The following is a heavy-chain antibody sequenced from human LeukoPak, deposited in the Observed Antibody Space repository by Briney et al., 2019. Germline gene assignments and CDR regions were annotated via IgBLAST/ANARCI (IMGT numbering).Heavy chain of an antibody. D-gene: IGHD6-19*01. V-gene: IGHV6-1*01. CDR3: ARVSQVVAAVAGTSILGFDY. J-gene: IGHJ4*02. CDR2: TYYRSKWYN. Sequence: SQTLSLTCALSGDSVSSNSAAWNWIRQSPSRGLEWLVRTYYRSKWYNDYAVSVKSRITINPDTSKNQFSLQLNSVTPEDTAVYYCARVSQVVAAVAGTSILGFDYWGQGTLVTVSS. CDR1: GDSVSSNSAA.